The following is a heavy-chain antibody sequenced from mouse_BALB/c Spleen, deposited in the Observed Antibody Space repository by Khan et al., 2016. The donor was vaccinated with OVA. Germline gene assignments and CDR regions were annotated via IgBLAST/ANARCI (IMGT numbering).Heavy chain of an antibody. CDR1: GYTFTDYS. CDR3: ARWLLRGNYYAMDY. D-gene: IGHD2-3*01. V-gene: IGHV9-2-1*01. J-gene: IGHJ4*01. CDR2: INTETGEP. Sequence: QIQLVQSGPELKKPGETVKISCKASGYTFTDYSMHWVKQAPGKGLKWMGWINTETGEPTYADDFKGRFAFSLETSASTAYLQINNLKNEDTATDFCARWLLRGNYYAMDYWGQGTSVTVSS.